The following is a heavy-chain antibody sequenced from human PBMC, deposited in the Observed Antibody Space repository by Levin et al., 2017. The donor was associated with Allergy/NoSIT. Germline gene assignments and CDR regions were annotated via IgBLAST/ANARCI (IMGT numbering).Heavy chain of an antibody. CDR2: INPNSGGT. V-gene: IGHV1-2*02. CDR1: GYTFTGYY. CDR3: AVRGCSSTSCYGSEGDAFDI. J-gene: IGHJ3*02. D-gene: IGHD2-2*01. Sequence: GASVKVSCKASGYTFTGYYMHWVRQAPGQGLEWMGWINPNSGGTNYAQKFQGRVTMTRDTSISTAYMELSRLRSDDTAVYYCAVRGCSSTSCYGSEGDAFDIWGQGTMVTVSS.